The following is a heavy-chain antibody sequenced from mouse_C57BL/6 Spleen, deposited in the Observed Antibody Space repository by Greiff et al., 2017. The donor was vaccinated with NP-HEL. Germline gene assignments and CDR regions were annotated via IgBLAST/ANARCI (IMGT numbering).Heavy chain of an antibody. CDR1: GYTFTDYY. V-gene: IGHV1-26*01. D-gene: IGHD2-4*01. J-gene: IGHJ2*01. CDR3: ARAGDYDGRDYFDY. Sequence: VQLQQSGPELVKPGASVKISCKASGYTFTDYYMNWVKQSHGKSLEWIGDINPNNGGTSYNQKFKGKATLTVDKSSSTAYMELRSLTSEDSAVYYCARAGDYDGRDYFDYWGQGTTLTVSS. CDR2: INPNNGGT.